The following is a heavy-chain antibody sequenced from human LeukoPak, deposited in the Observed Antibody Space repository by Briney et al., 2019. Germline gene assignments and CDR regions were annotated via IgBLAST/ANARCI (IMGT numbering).Heavy chain of an antibody. D-gene: IGHD4-17*01. J-gene: IGHJ4*02. CDR3: AKDSSVPYGITD. V-gene: IGHV3-23*01. CDR1: GFTFSKYA. CDR2: ISPSDGNT. Sequence: GGSLRLSCAASGFTFSKYAMSWVRQAPGKGLEWVSAISPSDGNTFYADSVKGRFTISRDNSKNTLSLQTNSLRAEDTALYYCAKDSSVPYGITDWGQGTLVTVSS.